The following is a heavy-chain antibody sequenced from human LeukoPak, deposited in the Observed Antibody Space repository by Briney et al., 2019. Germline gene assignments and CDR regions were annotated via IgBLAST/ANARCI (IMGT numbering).Heavy chain of an antibody. Sequence: GGSLRLSCAASGFTVSSNYMSWVRQAPGKGLEWVSVIYSGGSTYYADSVKGRFTISRDNSKNTMYLQMNSLRAKDTAVYYCAKGSRYSFEYWGQGTLVTVSS. D-gene: IGHD1-1*01. J-gene: IGHJ4*02. CDR3: AKGSRYSFEY. CDR2: IYSGGST. V-gene: IGHV3-53*01. CDR1: GFTVSSNY.